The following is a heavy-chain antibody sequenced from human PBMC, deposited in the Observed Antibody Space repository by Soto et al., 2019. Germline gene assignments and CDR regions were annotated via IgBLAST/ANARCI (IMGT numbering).Heavy chain of an antibody. CDR2: IYYSGST. V-gene: IGHV4-59*01. CDR3: AGAMTTVVAFDY. J-gene: IGHJ4*02. CDR1: GGSISSYY. Sequence: QVQLQESGPGLVKPSETLSLTCTVSGGSISSYYWSWIRQPPGKGLEWIGYIYYSGSTNYNPSLKSRVTISVDTSKNQFSLKLSSVTAADTAVYYCAGAMTTVVAFDYWGQGTLVTDSS. D-gene: IGHD4-17*01.